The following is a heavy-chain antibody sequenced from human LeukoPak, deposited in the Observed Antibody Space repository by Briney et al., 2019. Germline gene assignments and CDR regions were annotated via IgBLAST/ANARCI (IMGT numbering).Heavy chain of an antibody. V-gene: IGHV3-21*01. CDR3: VCKSGYYMDV. J-gene: IGHJ6*03. D-gene: IGHD2-8*01. Sequence: GGSLRLSCAASGFTFSSYSMNWVRQAPGKGLEWVSSISSSSSYIYYADSVKGRSTISRDNAKNSLYLQMNSLRAEDTAVYYCVCKSGYYMDVWGKGTTVTVSS. CDR1: GFTFSSYS. CDR2: ISSSSSYI.